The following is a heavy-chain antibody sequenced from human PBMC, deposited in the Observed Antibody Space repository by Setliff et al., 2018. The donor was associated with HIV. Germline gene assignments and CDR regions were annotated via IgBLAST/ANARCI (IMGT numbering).Heavy chain of an antibody. Sequence: GGSLRLSCAASGFTFSTYAMSWVRQAPGKGLEWVSAISGSYTTYYAHSVKGRFTISRDNSKNTLYLQMNNLRAEDTAVYYCARRGFVSAWYDQPIYFYYYMDVWGKGTTVTVSS. CDR3: ARRGFVSAWYDQPIYFYYYMDV. J-gene: IGHJ6*03. CDR1: GFTFSTYA. D-gene: IGHD6-19*01. V-gene: IGHV3-23*01. CDR2: ISGSYTT.